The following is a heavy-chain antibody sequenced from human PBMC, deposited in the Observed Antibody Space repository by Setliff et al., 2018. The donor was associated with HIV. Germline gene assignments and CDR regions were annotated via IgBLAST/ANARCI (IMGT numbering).Heavy chain of an antibody. CDR3: ARGGYSGYILDAFDI. CDR1: GYTFNNYY. J-gene: IGHJ3*02. V-gene: IGHV1-46*02. D-gene: IGHD5-12*01. Sequence: ASVKVSCKASGYTFNNYYMHWVRQAPGQGLEWMGLINPNSGNTNNAQKFQGRVTMTADTSTSTVYMDLSSLRSGDTAVYFCARGGYSGYILDAFDIWGQGTLVTVS. CDR2: INPNSGNT.